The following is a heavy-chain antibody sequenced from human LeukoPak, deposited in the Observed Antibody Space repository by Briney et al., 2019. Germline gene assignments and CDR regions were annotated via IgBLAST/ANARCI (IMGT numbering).Heavy chain of an antibody. CDR1: GGSISSYY. J-gene: IGHJ3*02. Sequence: SETLSLTCSVSGGSISSYYWSWIRQSPGKGLEWIGYIYYTGSTNYNPSLESRVTISVVTSKKQLSLKLSSVTAADTAVYYCARDRRESTKPNDAFDIWGQGTMVTVSS. V-gene: IGHV4-59*01. CDR2: IYYTGST. CDR3: ARDRRESTKPNDAFDI. D-gene: IGHD1-1*01.